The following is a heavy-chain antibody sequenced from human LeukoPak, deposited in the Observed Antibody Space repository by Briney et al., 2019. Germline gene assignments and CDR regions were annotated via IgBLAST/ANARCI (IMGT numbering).Heavy chain of an antibody. V-gene: IGHV3-23*01. D-gene: IGHD3-22*01. CDR3: AKDLPQGAGNYYFHYYGMDV. J-gene: IGHJ6*04. Sequence: GGSLRLSCAASGFTFNTYAMNWVRQAPGRGLEWVSAVSGGGGTTYYADSVKGRVTISRDNSKNTLSLQMNSLRAEGTAIYYCAKDLPQGAGNYYFHYYGMDVWGKGTTVTVSS. CDR1: GFTFNTYA. CDR2: VSGGGGTT.